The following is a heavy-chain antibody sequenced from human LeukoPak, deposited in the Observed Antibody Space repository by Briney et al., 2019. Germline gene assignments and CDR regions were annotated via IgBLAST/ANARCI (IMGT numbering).Heavy chain of an antibody. V-gene: IGHV4-59*01. CDR1: GGSISSYY. Sequence: LETLSLTCTVSGGSISSYYWSWIRQPPGKGLEWIGYIYYSGSTNYNPSLKSRVTISVDTSKNQFSLKLSSVTAADMAVYYCARSTSIIWFDPWGQGTRVTVSS. CDR2: IYYSGST. CDR3: ARSTSIIWFDP. D-gene: IGHD1-1*01. J-gene: IGHJ5*02.